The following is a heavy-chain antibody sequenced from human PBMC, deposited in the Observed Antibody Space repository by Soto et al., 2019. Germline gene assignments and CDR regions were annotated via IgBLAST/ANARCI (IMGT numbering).Heavy chain of an antibody. CDR2: ISGSGGST. D-gene: IGHD3-16*02. J-gene: IGHJ3*02. V-gene: IGHV3-23*01. Sequence: EVQLLESGGGLVQPGGSLRLSCAASGFTFSSYAMSWVRQAPGKGLEWVSAISGSGGSTYYADSVKGRFTISRDNSKNTLYLQMNSLRDEDTAVYYCAKDSSDYIWGSYRFGVDAFDIWGQGTMVTVSS. CDR3: AKDSSDYIWGSYRFGVDAFDI. CDR1: GFTFSSYA.